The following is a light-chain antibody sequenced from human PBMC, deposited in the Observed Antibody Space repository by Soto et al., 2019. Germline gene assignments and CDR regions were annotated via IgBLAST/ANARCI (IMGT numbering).Light chain of an antibody. CDR1: QSVSNN. Sequence: ILMTQSPATLSVSPGERATLSCRASQSVSNNLAWYQQKPGQAPRLLIYDASPRATGIPARFSGSGSGTEFTLTISGLQSEDFAVYYCQQYNNWPQWTFGQGTKVEIK. CDR2: DAS. CDR3: QQYNNWPQWT. J-gene: IGKJ1*01. V-gene: IGKV3-15*01.